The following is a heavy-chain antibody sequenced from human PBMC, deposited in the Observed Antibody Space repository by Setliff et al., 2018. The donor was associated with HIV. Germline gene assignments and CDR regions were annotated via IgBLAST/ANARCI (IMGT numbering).Heavy chain of an antibody. CDR2: IYYSGST. CDR3: ASTKVTPHGRYFQH. Sequence: SETLSLTCTVSGGSISSGGYYWNWIRQHPGKGLEWIGYIYYSGSTYYNPSLKSRVTISVDTSKNQFSLKLSSVTAADTAVYYCASTKVTPHGRYFQHWGQGTLVTVSS. V-gene: IGHV4-31*03. D-gene: IGHD4-4*01. J-gene: IGHJ1*01. CDR1: GGSISSGGYY.